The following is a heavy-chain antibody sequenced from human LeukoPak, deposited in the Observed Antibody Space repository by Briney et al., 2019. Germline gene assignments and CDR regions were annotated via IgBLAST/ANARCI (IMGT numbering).Heavy chain of an antibody. J-gene: IGHJ6*02. CDR3: AKDGYSSSWYNPLYYYYGMDV. CDR2: ISGSGGST. V-gene: IGHV3-23*01. Sequence: GGSLRLSCAASGFTFSSYAMSWVRLAPGKGLEWVSAISGSGGSTYYADSVKGRFTISRDNSKNTLYLQMNSLRAEDTAVYYCAKDGYSSSWYNPLYYYYGMDVWGQGTTVTVSS. CDR1: GFTFSSYA. D-gene: IGHD6-13*01.